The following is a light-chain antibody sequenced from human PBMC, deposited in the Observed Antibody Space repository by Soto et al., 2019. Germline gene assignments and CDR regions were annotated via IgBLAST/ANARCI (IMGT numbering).Light chain of an antibody. CDR1: SSDVGGYNY. V-gene: IGLV2-8*01. Sequence: QSVLTQPPSASGSPGQSVTISCTGTSSDVGGYNYVSWYQQHPGKAPKLMIYEVTNRPSGVPDRFSGSKSGNTASLTVSGLQAEDEANYYCSSYAGSTNFVIFGGGTKLTVL. J-gene: IGLJ2*01. CDR2: EVT. CDR3: SSYAGSTNFVI.